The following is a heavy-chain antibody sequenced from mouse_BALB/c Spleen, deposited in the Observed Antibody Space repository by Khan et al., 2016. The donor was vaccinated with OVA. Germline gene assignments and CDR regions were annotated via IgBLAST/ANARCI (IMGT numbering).Heavy chain of an antibody. CDR1: GFSLTNYG. D-gene: IGHD2-10*01. CDR2: IWSDGSA. Sequence: QMQLEESGPGLVAPSQSLSITCTISGFSLTNYGVHWVRQPPGKGLEWLVVIWSDGSATYNSALKSRLSISKDNSKNQVFLKMNSLQTDDTAMYYCARQPYYQYYIMDYWGQGTSVTVSS. CDR3: ARQPYYQYYIMDY. V-gene: IGHV2-6-1*01. J-gene: IGHJ4*01.